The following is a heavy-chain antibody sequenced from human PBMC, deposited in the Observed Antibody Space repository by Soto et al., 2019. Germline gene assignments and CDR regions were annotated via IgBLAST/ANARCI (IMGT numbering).Heavy chain of an antibody. Sequence: GESLKISCKGSGYSFTTYWIGWVRQMPGKGLEWMGRIYPGDSDARYSPSFQGQVTISADKSINTAYLQWSSLKASDTAMYYCARTVRGVIITAYGVDVWGQGTTVTVSS. V-gene: IGHV5-51*01. CDR3: ARTVRGVIITAYGVDV. J-gene: IGHJ6*02. CDR2: IYPGDSDA. D-gene: IGHD3-10*01. CDR1: GYSFTTYW.